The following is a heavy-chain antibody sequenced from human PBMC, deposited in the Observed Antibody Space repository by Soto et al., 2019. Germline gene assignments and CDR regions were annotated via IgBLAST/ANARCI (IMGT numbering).Heavy chain of an antibody. J-gene: IGHJ6*03. CDR1: GYTFTSYD. V-gene: IGHV1-8*01. Sequence: QVQLVQSGAEVKKPGASVKVSCKASGYTFTSYDINWVRQATGQGLEWMGWMNPNSGNTGYAQKFQGRVTMTRNTSISTAYMELSSLRSEDTAVYYCVRLAAAGPHYYYYYYMDVWGKGTTVTVSS. CDR2: MNPNSGNT. D-gene: IGHD6-13*01. CDR3: VRLAAAGPHYYYYYYMDV.